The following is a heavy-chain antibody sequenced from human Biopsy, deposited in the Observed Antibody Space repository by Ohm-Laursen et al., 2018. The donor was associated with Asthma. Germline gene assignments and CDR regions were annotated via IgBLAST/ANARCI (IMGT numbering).Heavy chain of an antibody. J-gene: IGHJ5*02. D-gene: IGHD3-10*01. Sequence: SLRLSCTAPGFTFDDYAMHWVRQPPGKGLEWVSGISWNSETIGYADSVKGRFTISRDNAKNSLYLQVNSLRLEDTAFYFCAKGDTYFYGSGAHNWFDPWGQGTLVTVSS. CDR1: GFTFDDYA. CDR2: ISWNSETI. CDR3: AKGDTYFYGSGAHNWFDP. V-gene: IGHV3-9*01.